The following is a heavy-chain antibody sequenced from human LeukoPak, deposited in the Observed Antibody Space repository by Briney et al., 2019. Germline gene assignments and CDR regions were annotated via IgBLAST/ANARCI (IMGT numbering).Heavy chain of an antibody. CDR1: VFTVSSNS. J-gene: IGHJ4*02. V-gene: IGHV3-53*01. D-gene: IGHD3-9*01. CDR2: IYSGGST. CDR3: ARFVTRYYLDY. Sequence: PGGSLSLSCPAPVFTVSSNSLSLVRQAPGKGLEWVSVIYSGGSTNYADSVKGRFTISRDNSKNTLYLQMNSLRVEDTALYYCARFVTRYYLDYWGQGTLVTVSS.